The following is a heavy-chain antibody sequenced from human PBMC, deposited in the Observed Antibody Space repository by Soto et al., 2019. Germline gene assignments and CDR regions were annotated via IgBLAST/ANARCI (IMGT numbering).Heavy chain of an antibody. CDR1: GGTFSSYT. D-gene: IGHD3-10*01. CDR2: IIPILGIA. J-gene: IGHJ6*03. CDR3: AREGGRDGSGSYYSDYYYYMDV. V-gene: IGHV1-69*04. Sequence: SVKVSCKASGGTFSSYTISWVRQAPGQGLEWMGRIIPILGIANYAQKFQGRVTITADKSTSTAYMELSSLRSEDTAVYYCAREGGRDGSGSYYSDYYYYMDVWGKGTTVTVSS.